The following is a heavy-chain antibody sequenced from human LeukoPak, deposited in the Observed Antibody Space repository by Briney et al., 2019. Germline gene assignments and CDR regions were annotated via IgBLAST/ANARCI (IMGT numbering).Heavy chain of an antibody. J-gene: IGHJ4*02. CDR3: VIWGDYDVLTGYYVSDY. CDR2: ISWNSGSM. D-gene: IGHD3-9*01. V-gene: IGHV3-9*01. Sequence: GRSLRLSCAASGFTFDDYAMHWVRQAPGKGLEWVSGISWNSGSMGYADSVKGRFTISRDNSKNTVFLQMNSLRHEDTAIYYCVIWGDYDVLTGYYVSDYWGQGTLVTVSS. CDR1: GFTFDDYA.